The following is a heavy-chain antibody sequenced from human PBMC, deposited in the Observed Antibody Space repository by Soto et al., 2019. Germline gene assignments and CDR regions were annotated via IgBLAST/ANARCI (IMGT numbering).Heavy chain of an antibody. CDR3: ARGLYSGGWFDP. V-gene: IGHV1-18*01. CDR2: ISAHNGRT. Sequence: QVQLVPSGAEVKKPGASVKVSCQASGSTFTSYGINWVRQSPGHGLEWMGWISAHNGRTNYAQKFQGRVTMTTDTCTSTAYMERRSLRSDDTAVDDCARGLYSGGWFDPWGQVTLVTVSS. D-gene: IGHD1-26*01. J-gene: IGHJ5*02. CDR1: GSTFTSYG.